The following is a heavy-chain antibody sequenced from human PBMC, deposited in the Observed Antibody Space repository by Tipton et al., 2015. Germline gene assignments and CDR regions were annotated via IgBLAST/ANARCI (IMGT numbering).Heavy chain of an antibody. CDR3: ARDLEHGMDV. V-gene: IGHV4-61*01. CDR2: ISYSGST. Sequence: TLSLTCTVSDGSVSTSNYYWGWIRQSPGKGLEWIGYISYSGSTHYNPSLKRRVTISLDTSKNQFSLTLNSVTAADTAVYYCARDLEHGMDVWGQGTTVTVSS. CDR1: DGSVSTSNYY. D-gene: IGHD5-24*01. J-gene: IGHJ6*02.